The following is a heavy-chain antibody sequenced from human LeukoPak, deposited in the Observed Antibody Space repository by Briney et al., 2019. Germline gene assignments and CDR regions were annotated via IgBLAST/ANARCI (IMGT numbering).Heavy chain of an antibody. D-gene: IGHD2-15*01. CDR1: GFILSNYW. CDR2: INSDGTTT. Sequence: GGSLRLSCAASGFILSNYWMYWVRQAPGKGLVWVSRINSDGTTTTYADSVKGRFTISRDNAKNTLYLQMNSLRAEDTAVYYCARVRHIVVVVAESWYYYYMDVWGKGTTVTVSS. V-gene: IGHV3-74*01. J-gene: IGHJ6*03. CDR3: ARVRHIVVVVAESWYYYYMDV.